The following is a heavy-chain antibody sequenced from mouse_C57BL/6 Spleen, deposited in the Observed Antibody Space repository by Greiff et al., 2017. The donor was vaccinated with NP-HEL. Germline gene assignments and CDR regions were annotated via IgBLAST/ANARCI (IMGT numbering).Heavy chain of an antibody. D-gene: IGHD2-2*01. CDR3: AIGAHGYDGGFDY. J-gene: IGHJ2*01. CDR1: GYSFTGYY. V-gene: IGHV1-31*01. CDR2: IYPYNGVS. Sequence: EVQLQQSGPELVKPGASVKISCKASGYSFTGYYMHWVKQSHGNILDWIGYIYPYNGVSSYNQNFKGKATLTVDKSSSTAYMELRSLTSEDAAVYYWAIGAHGYDGGFDYWGQGTTLTVSS.